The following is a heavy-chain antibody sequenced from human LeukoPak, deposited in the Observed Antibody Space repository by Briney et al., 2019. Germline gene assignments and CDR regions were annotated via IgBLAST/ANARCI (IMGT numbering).Heavy chain of an antibody. CDR2: INHSGST. J-gene: IGHJ6*03. V-gene: IGHV4-34*01. CDR3: ARLLYCSSTSCYSHYYYYMDV. D-gene: IGHD2-2*01. Sequence: SETLSLTCAVYGGSFSGYYWSWIRQPPGKGLEWIGEINHSGSTNYNPSLKSRVTISVDTSKNQFSLKLSSVTAADTAVYYCARLLYCSSTSCYSHYYYYMDVWGKGTSVTVSS. CDR1: GGSFSGYY.